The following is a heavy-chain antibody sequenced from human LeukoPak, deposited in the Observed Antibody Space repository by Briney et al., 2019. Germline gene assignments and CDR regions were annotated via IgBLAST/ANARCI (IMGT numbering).Heavy chain of an antibody. CDR1: GGSISSSSYY. D-gene: IGHD3-22*01. V-gene: IGHV4-39*07. CDR2: IYYSGST. Sequence: SETLSLTCTVSGGSISSSSYYWGWIRQPPGKGLEWIGSIYYSGSTYYNPSLKSRVTISVDTSKNQFSLKLSSVTAADPAVYYCARDEARYYDSSGYYGYWGQGTLVTVSS. J-gene: IGHJ4*02. CDR3: ARDEARYYDSSGYYGY.